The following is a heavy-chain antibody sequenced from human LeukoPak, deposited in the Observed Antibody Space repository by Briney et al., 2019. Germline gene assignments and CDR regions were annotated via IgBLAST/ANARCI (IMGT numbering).Heavy chain of an antibody. J-gene: IGHJ4*02. CDR1: GFTPTRIT. Sequence: GGSLRLSSAASGFTPTRITTSSVRQAPGKGLEWVSVIYSGGSTDYADSVKGRYTISRDNSKNTLYLEMNTLRAEDTAVYYCARVGPSYCFDYWGQGTLVTVSS. V-gene: IGHV3-66*01. CDR3: ARVGPSYCFDY. CDR2: IYSGGST. D-gene: IGHD1-26*01.